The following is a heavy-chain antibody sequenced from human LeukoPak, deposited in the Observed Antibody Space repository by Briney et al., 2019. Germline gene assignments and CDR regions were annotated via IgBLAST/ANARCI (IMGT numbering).Heavy chain of an antibody. CDR2: INPNSGGT. D-gene: IGHD4/OR15-4a*01. V-gene: IGHV1-2*02. Sequence: ASVKVSCKASGYTFTGYYMHWVRQAPGQGLEWMGWINPNSGGTNYAQKFQGRVTMTRDTSISTAYMELSRLRSDDTAVYYCAKTIYGGLTPLHFDYWGQGTLVTVSS. CDR1: GYTFTGYY. CDR3: AKTIYGGLTPLHFDY. J-gene: IGHJ4*02.